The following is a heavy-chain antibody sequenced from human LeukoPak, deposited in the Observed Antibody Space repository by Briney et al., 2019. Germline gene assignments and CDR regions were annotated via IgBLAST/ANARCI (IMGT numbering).Heavy chain of an antibody. Sequence: SETLSLTCAVSGGSISSGGYSWSWIRQPPGKGLEWIGYIYHSGSTYYNPSLKGRVTISVDRSKNQFSLKLSSVTAADTAVYYCARKRLYSSGWYYWGQGTLVTVSS. J-gene: IGHJ4*02. CDR1: GGSISSGGYS. CDR2: IYHSGST. CDR3: ARKRLYSSGWYY. D-gene: IGHD6-19*01. V-gene: IGHV4-30-2*01.